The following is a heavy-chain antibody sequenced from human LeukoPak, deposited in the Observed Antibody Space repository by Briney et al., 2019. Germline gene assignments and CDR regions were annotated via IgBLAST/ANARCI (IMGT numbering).Heavy chain of an antibody. D-gene: IGHD5-18*01. Sequence: GRSLRLSCAASGFTFSSYGMHWVRQAPGKGLEWVALISYDGGNKYYADSVKGRFTISRDNSKNTLYLQMNSLIPDDTAVYHCAKGRQQWWTFDALDIWGQGTMVTVSS. CDR3: AKGRQQWWTFDALDI. V-gene: IGHV3-30*18. J-gene: IGHJ3*02. CDR1: GFTFSSYG. CDR2: ISYDGGNK.